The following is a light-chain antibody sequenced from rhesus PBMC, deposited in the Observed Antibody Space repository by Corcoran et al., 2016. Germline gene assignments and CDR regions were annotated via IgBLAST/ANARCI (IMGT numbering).Light chain of an antibody. J-gene: IGKJ4*01. Sequence: DIQMTQSPSSLSASVGDRVTITCRARQDINSSLAWYQQTPGNATKLLIYGASTLQSGDPSRSSGGGSGTDFTLTISSLQPEDFATYYCQQHNNYPLTFGGGTKVELK. V-gene: IGKV1-25*01. CDR1: QDINSS. CDR3: QQHNNYPLT. CDR2: GAS.